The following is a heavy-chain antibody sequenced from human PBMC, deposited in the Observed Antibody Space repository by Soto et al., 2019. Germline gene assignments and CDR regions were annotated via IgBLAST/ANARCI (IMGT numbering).Heavy chain of an antibody. CDR3: ASATVVAATFDF. Sequence: GGSLRLSCAASGFAFRSYNMNWVRQAPGKGLEWVAPSSSGSSNIYYADSVKGRFTISRDNAKNSLFLQMDSLRAEDSAVYYCASATVVAATFDFWGQGTLVTVSS. D-gene: IGHD2-15*01. V-gene: IGHV3-21*01. CDR1: GFAFRSYN. CDR2: SSSGSSNI. J-gene: IGHJ4*02.